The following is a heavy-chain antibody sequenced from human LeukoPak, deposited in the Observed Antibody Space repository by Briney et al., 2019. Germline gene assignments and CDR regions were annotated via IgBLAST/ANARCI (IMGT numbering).Heavy chain of an antibody. Sequence: PSETLSLTCTVSGGSISSYYWSWIRQPPGKGLEWIGYIYYSGSTNYNPSLKSRVTISVDTSKNQFSLKLSSVTAADTAVYYCARFSVRDGYNKEFLDAFDIWGQGTMVTVSS. J-gene: IGHJ3*02. CDR3: ARFSVRDGYNKEFLDAFDI. CDR1: GGSISSYY. V-gene: IGHV4-59*08. D-gene: IGHD5-24*01. CDR2: IYYSGST.